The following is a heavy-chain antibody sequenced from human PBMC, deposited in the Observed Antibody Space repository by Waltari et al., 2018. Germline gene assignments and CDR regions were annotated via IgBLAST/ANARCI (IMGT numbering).Heavy chain of an antibody. V-gene: IGHV3-30-3*01. CDR1: GFTFSSYA. CDR3: ARDVVPAAMRSYGMDV. CDR2: ISYDGSNK. D-gene: IGHD2-2*01. Sequence: QVRLADAGGGVVKPGRSLRLSCAASGFTFSSYAMHWVRQAPGKGLEWVAVISYDGSNKYYADSVKGRFTISRDNSKNTLYLQMNSLGAEDTAVYYCARDVVPAAMRSYGMDVWGQGTTVT. J-gene: IGHJ6*02.